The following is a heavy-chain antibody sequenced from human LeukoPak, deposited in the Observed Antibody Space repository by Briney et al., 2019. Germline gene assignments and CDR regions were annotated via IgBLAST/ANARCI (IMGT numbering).Heavy chain of an antibody. CDR1: GGTFSSYA. CDR2: IIPIFGTA. Sequence: SVKVSCKASGGTFSSYAISWVRQAPGQGLEWMGGIIPIFGTANYAQKFQGRVTITTDESTSAAYMELSSLRSEDTAVYYCASSHPQRRFYFDYWGQGTLVTVSS. J-gene: IGHJ4*02. CDR3: ASSHPQRRFYFDY. V-gene: IGHV1-69*05. D-gene: IGHD1-1*01.